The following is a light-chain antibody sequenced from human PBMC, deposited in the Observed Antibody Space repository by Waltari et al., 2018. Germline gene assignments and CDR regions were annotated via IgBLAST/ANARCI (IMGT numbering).Light chain of an antibody. Sequence: EIVMTQSPATLSVPPGERATLSCRASQSVSNNLAWYQQKPGQTPRLLFYAASTRASGVPSRYTLPISRPEFTLTITSLQSEDFAVYYCHQYNNWPRTFGQGTKLEIK. CDR2: AAS. CDR1: QSVSNN. V-gene: IGKV3-15*01. CDR3: HQYNNWPRT. J-gene: IGKJ2*01.